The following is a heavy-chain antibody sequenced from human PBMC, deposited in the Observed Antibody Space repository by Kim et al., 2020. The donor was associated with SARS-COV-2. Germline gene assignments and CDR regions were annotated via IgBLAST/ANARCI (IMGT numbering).Heavy chain of an antibody. CDR3: ARDQAAAAGNYYYYGMDV. D-gene: IGHD6-13*01. V-gene: IGHV1-69*04. J-gene: IGHJ6*02. Sequence: QGRVTITADKSTSTAYMELSSLRSEDTAVYYCARDQAAAAGNYYYYGMDVWGQGTTVTVSS.